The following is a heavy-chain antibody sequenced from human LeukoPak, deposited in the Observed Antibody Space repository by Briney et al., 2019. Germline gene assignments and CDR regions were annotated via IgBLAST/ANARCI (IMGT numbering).Heavy chain of an antibody. CDR1: GHSIINFYY. CDR2: IYHSGST. V-gene: IGHV4-38-2*02. Sequence: SETLSLTCTVSGHSIINFYYWGWIRQPPGKGLEWIGSIYHSGSTYYNPSLKSRVTISVDTSKNQFSLKLNSVTAADTAVYYCARDARTIKERSDAFDIWGRGTMVTVSS. D-gene: IGHD1-1*01. J-gene: IGHJ3*02. CDR3: ARDARTIKERSDAFDI.